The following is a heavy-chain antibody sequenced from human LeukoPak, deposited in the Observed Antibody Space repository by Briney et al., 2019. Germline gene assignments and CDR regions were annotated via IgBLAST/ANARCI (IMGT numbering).Heavy chain of an antibody. V-gene: IGHV3-23*01. CDR3: ANGYSYGWFYFDY. CDR2: ISGSGGST. D-gene: IGHD5-18*01. J-gene: IGHJ4*02. CDR1: GFTFSSYA. Sequence: GGSLRLSCAASGFTFSSYAMSWVRQAPGKGWEWVSAISGSGGSTYYADSVKGRFTISRDNSKNTLYLQMNSLRAEDTAVYYCANGYSYGWFYFDYWGQGTLVTVSS.